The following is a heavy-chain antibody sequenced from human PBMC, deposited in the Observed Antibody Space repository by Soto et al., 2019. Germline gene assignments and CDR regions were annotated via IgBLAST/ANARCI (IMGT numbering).Heavy chain of an antibody. V-gene: IGHV1-18*01. J-gene: IGHJ4*02. CDR3: ARDSRFSHDYGDPHFDY. CDR1: GYTFTSYG. Sequence: QVPLVQSGAEVKKPGASVKVSCKASGYTFTSYGISWVRQAPGQGLEWMGWISAYNGNTNYAQKLQGRVTMTTDTSTSTAYMELRSLRSDDTAVYYCARDSRFSHDYGDPHFDYWGQGTLVTVSS. CDR2: ISAYNGNT. D-gene: IGHD4-17*01.